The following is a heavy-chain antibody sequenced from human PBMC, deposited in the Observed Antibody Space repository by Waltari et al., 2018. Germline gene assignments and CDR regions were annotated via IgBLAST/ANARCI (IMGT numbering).Heavy chain of an antibody. D-gene: IGHD2-2*01. Sequence: QVQLVQSGAEVTKPGSSVKGSCKASGGTFSSYSIRWVRPAPGQGLEWMGGIIPIFGTANDAQKFQGRFTITADESTSTVDMELSSLRSEDTAVYYWARPGRSYCSSTSCPPHYWGQGTLVTVSS. CDR2: IIPIFGTA. J-gene: IGHJ4*02. V-gene: IGHV1-69*13. CDR3: ARPGRSYCSSTSCPPHY. CDR1: GGTFSSYS.